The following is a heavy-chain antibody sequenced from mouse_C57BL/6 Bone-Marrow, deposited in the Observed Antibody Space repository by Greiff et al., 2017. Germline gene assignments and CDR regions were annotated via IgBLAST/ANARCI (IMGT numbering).Heavy chain of an antibody. V-gene: IGHV1-55*01. Sequence: QVHVKQPGAELVKPGASVKMSCKASGYTFTSYWITWVKQRPGQGLEWIGDIYPGSGSTNYNEKFKSKATLTVDTSSSTAYMQLSSLTSEDSAVYYCARSYYGSSYADYWGQGTTLTVSS. CDR1: GYTFTSYW. D-gene: IGHD1-1*01. CDR3: ARSYYGSSYADY. CDR2: IYPGSGST. J-gene: IGHJ2*01.